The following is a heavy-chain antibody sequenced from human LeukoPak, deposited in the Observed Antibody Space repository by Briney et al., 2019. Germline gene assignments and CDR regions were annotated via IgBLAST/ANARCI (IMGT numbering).Heavy chain of an antibody. Sequence: PGGSLRLSCAASGFTFSSYPMHWVRQAPGKGLEWVAVISYDGSNKYYADSVKGRFTISRDNSKNTLYLQMNSLRAEDTAVYYRASPYSGYDYGLDNWGQGTLVTVSS. J-gene: IGHJ4*02. CDR1: GFTFSSYP. V-gene: IGHV3-30*04. D-gene: IGHD5-12*01. CDR2: ISYDGSNK. CDR3: ASPYSGYDYGLDN.